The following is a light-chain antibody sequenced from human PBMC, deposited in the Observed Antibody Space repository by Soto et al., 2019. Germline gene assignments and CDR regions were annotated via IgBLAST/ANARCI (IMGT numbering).Light chain of an antibody. CDR3: SSYAGSNNLV. CDR1: SSDVGGYNY. J-gene: IGLJ2*01. CDR2: EVS. Sequence: QSALTQPPSASGSPGQSVTISCTGNSSDVGGYNYVSWYQQHPGKAPKLMIYEVSKRPSGVPYRFSGSKSGNTASLTVSGLQAEDESDYYCSSYAGSNNLVFGGGTKLTVL. V-gene: IGLV2-8*01.